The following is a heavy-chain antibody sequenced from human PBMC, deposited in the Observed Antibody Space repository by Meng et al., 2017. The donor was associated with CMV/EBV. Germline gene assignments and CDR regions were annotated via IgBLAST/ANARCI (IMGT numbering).Heavy chain of an antibody. V-gene: IGHV4-34*01. CDR3: ARGPTYYYYYGMDV. J-gene: IGHJ6*02. Sequence: GSLRLSCAVYGGSFSGYYWSWIRQPPGKGLEWIGEINHSGSTNYNPSLKSRVTISVDTSKNQFSLKLSSVIAADTAVYYCARGPTYYYYYGMDVWGQGTTVTVSS. CDR1: GGSFSGYY. CDR2: INHSGST.